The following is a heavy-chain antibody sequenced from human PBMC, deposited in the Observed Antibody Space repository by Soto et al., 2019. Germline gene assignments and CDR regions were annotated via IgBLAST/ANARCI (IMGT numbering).Heavy chain of an antibody. V-gene: IGHV4-34*01. J-gene: IGHJ4*02. Sequence: QVQLQQWGAGLLKPSETLSLTCAVYGGSFSGYYWSWIRQPPGKGLEWIGEINHSGSTNYNPSLKSRVTISVDTSKKQFSLKLSSVTAADTAVYYCARGRVYCSGGSCYSGGKIDYWGQGTLVTVSS. CDR1: GGSFSGYY. D-gene: IGHD2-15*01. CDR2: INHSGST. CDR3: ARGRVYCSGGSCYSGGKIDY.